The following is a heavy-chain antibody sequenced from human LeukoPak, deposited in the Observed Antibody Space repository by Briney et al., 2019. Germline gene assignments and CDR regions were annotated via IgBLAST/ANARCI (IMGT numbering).Heavy chain of an antibody. CDR1: GFTFSNYY. D-gene: IGHD3-10*01. J-gene: IGHJ4*02. Sequence: GRSLRLSCAASGFTFSNYYMNWVRQAPGKGLVWVSRIKRDGSDTIYADSVKGRFTISRDNAKNTLFLQMNSLRAEGTAVYYCAREDFGVDYWGQGTLVTVSS. V-gene: IGHV3-74*01. CDR3: AREDFGVDY. CDR2: IKRDGSDT.